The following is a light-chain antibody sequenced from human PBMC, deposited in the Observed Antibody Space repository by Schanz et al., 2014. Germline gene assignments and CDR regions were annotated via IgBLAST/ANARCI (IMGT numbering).Light chain of an antibody. CDR3: SSYAGSSTVV. Sequence: QSALTQPASVSGSPGQSITISCTGTSSDVGGYNYVSWYQQHPGKAPKLMIYDVNKRPSGVPDRFSGSKSGNTASLTISGLQTEDEAHYYCSSYAGSSTVVFGGGTKLTVL. CDR1: SSDVGGYNY. V-gene: IGLV2-14*01. CDR2: DVN. J-gene: IGLJ2*01.